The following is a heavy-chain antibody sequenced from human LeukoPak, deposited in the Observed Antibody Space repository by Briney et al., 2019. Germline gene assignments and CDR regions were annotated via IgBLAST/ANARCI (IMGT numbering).Heavy chain of an antibody. Sequence: SETLSLTCTVSGSISSYYWSWVRQPPGKGLEWIGYIYTSGSTNYNPSLKSRVTISVDTSKNQFSLNLSSVTAADTAVYYCARQKCTSTSCLTKNAFDIWGQGTMVTVSS. CDR3: ARQKCTSTSCLTKNAFDI. J-gene: IGHJ3*02. CDR2: IYTSGST. D-gene: IGHD2-2*01. CDR1: GSISSYY. V-gene: IGHV4-4*09.